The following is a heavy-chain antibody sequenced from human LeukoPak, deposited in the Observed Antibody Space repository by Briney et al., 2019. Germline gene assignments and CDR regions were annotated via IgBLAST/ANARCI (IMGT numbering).Heavy chain of an antibody. CDR1: GGTFSSYA. V-gene: IGHV1-69*13. Sequence: ASVKVSCKASGGTFSSYAISWVRQAPGQGLEWMGGIIPIFGTANYAQKFQGRVTITADESTSTAYMELSSLRSEDTAVYYCARDKGGYCSSTSCYLAPVGFDPWGQGTLVTVSS. D-gene: IGHD2-2*01. J-gene: IGHJ5*02. CDR3: ARDKGGYCSSTSCYLAPVGFDP. CDR2: IIPIFGTA.